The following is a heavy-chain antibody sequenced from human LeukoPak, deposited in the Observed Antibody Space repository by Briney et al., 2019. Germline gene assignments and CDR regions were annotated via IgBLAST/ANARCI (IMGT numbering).Heavy chain of an antibody. CDR1: GFTFSSYA. Sequence: PGGSLRLSCAASGFTFSSYAMHWVRQAPGKGLEYVSAISSNGGSTYYANSVKGRFTISRDNSKNTLYLQMGSLRAEDMAVYYCARGFGSGWYAPVYWGQGTLVTVSS. J-gene: IGHJ4*02. D-gene: IGHD6-19*01. CDR2: ISSNGGST. CDR3: ARGFGSGWYAPVY. V-gene: IGHV3-64*01.